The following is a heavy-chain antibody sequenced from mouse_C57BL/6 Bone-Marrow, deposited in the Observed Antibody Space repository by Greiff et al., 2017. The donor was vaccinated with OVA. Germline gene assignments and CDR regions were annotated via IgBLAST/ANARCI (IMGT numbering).Heavy chain of an antibody. V-gene: IGHV1-69*01. CDR3: ARDYYGSSYLYYYAMDY. J-gene: IGHJ4*01. CDR2: IDPSDSYT. Sequence: VQLKQPGAELVMPGASVKLSCKASGYTFTSYWMHWVKQRPGQGLEWIGEIDPSDSYTNYNQKFKGKSTLTVDKSSSTAYMQLSSLTSEDSAVYYCARDYYGSSYLYYYAMDYWGQGTSVTVSS. D-gene: IGHD1-1*01. CDR1: GYTFTSYW.